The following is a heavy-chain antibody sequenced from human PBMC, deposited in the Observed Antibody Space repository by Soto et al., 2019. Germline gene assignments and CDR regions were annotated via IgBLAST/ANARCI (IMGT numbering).Heavy chain of an antibody. Sequence: GGSLRLSCAASGLTFSSYAMSWVRQAPGKGLEWVSAISGSGGSTYYADSVKGRFTISRDNSKNTLYLQMNSLRAEDTAVYYCAESNRLFYYYDSSGYEGDAFDIWGQGTMVTVSS. V-gene: IGHV3-23*01. CDR2: ISGSGGST. J-gene: IGHJ3*02. CDR1: GLTFSSYA. CDR3: AESNRLFYYYDSSGYEGDAFDI. D-gene: IGHD3-22*01.